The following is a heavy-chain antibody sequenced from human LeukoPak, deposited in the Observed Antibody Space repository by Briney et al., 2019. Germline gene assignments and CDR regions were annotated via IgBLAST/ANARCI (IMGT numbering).Heavy chain of an antibody. D-gene: IGHD3-10*01. Sequence: PSGTLSLTCAVSGGSISSSNWWSWVRPPPGKGLEWIGEIYHSGSTNYNPSLKSRVTISVDKSKNQFSLKLSSVTAADTAVYYCARRVSSGSYPDAFDIWGQGTMVTVSS. J-gene: IGHJ3*02. V-gene: IGHV4-4*02. CDR2: IYHSGST. CDR3: ARRVSSGSYPDAFDI. CDR1: GGSISSSNW.